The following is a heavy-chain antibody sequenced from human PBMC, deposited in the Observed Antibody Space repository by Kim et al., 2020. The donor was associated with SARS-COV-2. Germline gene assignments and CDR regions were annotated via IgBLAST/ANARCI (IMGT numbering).Heavy chain of an antibody. D-gene: IGHD2-21*02. Sequence: GGSLRLSCAASGFTFSTYSMNWVRQAPGKGLEWVSSISRSSSYIYYADSVRGRFTISRDDAKNSLYLQMNSLRAEDTAVYYCARDPAPRGCGGDCDWYFDLWGRGTLVTVSS. CDR2: ISRSSSYI. CDR3: ARDPAPRGCGGDCDWYFDL. J-gene: IGHJ2*01. CDR1: GFTFSTYS. V-gene: IGHV3-21*01.